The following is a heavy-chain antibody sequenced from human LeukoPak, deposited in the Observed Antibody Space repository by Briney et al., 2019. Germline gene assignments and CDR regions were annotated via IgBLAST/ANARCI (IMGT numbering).Heavy chain of an antibody. CDR2: INAGNGNT. CDR3: ARALRRSASDY. V-gene: IGHV1-3*01. D-gene: IGHD4-17*01. CDR1: GYTFTSYA. J-gene: IGHJ4*02. Sequence: WASVKVSCKASGYTFTSYAMHWVRQAPGQRLEWMGWINAGNGNTKYSQKFQGRVTITRDTSASTAYMELSSLRSEDTAVYYCARALRRSASDYWGQGTLVTVSS.